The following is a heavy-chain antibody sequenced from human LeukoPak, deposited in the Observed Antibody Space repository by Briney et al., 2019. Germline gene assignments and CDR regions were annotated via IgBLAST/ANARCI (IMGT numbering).Heavy chain of an antibody. CDR3: ARDNDSRDPPHFDY. CDR1: GYTLTELS. CDR2: FDPEDGET. D-gene: IGHD3-16*01. Sequence: ASVKVSCKVSGYTLTELSMHWVRQAPGKGLEWMGGFDPEDGETFYAQKFQGRVTITADKSTRTAYMELSSLRSEDTAVYYCARDNDSRDPPHFDYWGQGTLVTVSS. V-gene: IGHV1-24*01. J-gene: IGHJ4*02.